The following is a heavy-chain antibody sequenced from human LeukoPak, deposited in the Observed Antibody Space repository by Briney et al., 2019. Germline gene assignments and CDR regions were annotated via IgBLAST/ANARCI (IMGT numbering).Heavy chain of an antibody. CDR1: GFTFDDYA. CDR3: AKAVTYYYDSSGYSGAFDY. D-gene: IGHD3-22*01. CDR2: ISWNSGSI. Sequence: PGGSLRLSCAASGFTFDDYAMHWVRQAPGKGLEWVSGISWNSGSIGYADSVKGRFTISRDNAKNSLYLQMNSLRAEDTALYYCAKAVTYYYDSSGYSGAFDYWGQGTLVTVSS. V-gene: IGHV3-9*01. J-gene: IGHJ4*02.